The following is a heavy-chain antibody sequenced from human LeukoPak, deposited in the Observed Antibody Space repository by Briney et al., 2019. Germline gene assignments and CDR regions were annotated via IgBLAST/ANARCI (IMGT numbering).Heavy chain of an antibody. CDR1: GYSFTTYW. CDR2: IDPSDSYT. Sequence: GESLKISCKASGYSFTTYWISWVRQMPGKGLEWMGRIDPSDSYTNYSPSFQGHVTISADKSISTAYLQWSSLKASDTAIYYCARRQLPDALDIWGQGTMVTVSS. V-gene: IGHV5-10-1*01. J-gene: IGHJ3*02. D-gene: IGHD2-2*01. CDR3: ARRQLPDALDI.